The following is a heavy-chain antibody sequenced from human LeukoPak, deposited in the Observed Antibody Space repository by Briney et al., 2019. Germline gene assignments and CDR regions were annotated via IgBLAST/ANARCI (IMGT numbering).Heavy chain of an antibody. CDR2: ISRSSTTI. D-gene: IGHD2-15*01. Sequence: GGSLRLSCAASGFTFSNFGMNWVRQAPGKGLEWISYISRSSTTIYYADSVKGRFTTSRDNAYRSLYIQMNSLRVEDTAVYYCAKAPVTTCSGAYCYPFDYWSQGTLVTVSS. J-gene: IGHJ4*02. CDR1: GFTFSNFG. CDR3: AKAPVTTCSGAYCYPFDY. V-gene: IGHV3-48*04.